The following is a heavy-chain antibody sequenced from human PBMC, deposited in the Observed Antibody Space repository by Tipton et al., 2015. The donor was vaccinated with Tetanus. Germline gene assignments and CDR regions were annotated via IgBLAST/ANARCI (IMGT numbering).Heavy chain of an antibody. Sequence: RSLRLSCAASGFTVSSNYMNWVRQAPGKGLEWVSGISWNSGSIGYADSVKGRFTISRDNAKNSLYLQMNSLRAEDTALYYCARVVEVAVAGMGLYYYYGMDVWGQGTTVTVSS. CDR2: ISWNSGSI. J-gene: IGHJ6*02. CDR3: ARVVEVAVAGMGLYYYYGMDV. D-gene: IGHD6-19*01. CDR1: GFTVSSNY. V-gene: IGHV3-9*01.